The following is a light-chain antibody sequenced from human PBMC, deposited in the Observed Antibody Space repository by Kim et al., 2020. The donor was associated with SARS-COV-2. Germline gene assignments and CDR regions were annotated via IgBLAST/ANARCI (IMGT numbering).Light chain of an antibody. Sequence: SPGERVTLSGGASQSVSSNLAWYQQKPGQAPRLLIYEASTRATGIPARFSGSGSGTQFTLTISSLQSEDVALYYCLQYNNWPPLTFGGGTKVDIK. CDR1: QSVSSN. CDR2: EAS. CDR3: LQYNNWPPLT. J-gene: IGKJ4*01. V-gene: IGKV3-15*01.